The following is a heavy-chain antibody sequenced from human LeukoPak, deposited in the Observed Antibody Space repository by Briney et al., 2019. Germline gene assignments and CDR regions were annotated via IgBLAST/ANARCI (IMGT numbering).Heavy chain of an antibody. CDR3: ARLRRLSSLIAAAGPTFDY. D-gene: IGHD6-13*01. J-gene: IGHJ4*02. Sequence: SETLSLTCTVSGGSISSSSYYWGWIRQPPGKGLEWIGSIYYSGSTYYNPSLKSRVTISVDTSKNQFSLKLSSMTAADTAVYYCARLRRLSSLIAAAGPTFDYWGQGTLVTVSS. V-gene: IGHV4-39*01. CDR2: IYYSGST. CDR1: GGSISSSSYY.